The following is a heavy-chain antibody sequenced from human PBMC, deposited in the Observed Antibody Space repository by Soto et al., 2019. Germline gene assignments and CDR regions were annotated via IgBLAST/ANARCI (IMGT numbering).Heavy chain of an antibody. Sequence: QVQLVQSGAEVKKPGASVKVSCKASGYTFTSYGISWVRQAPGQGLEWMGWISAYNGNTNYAQKLQGRVTMTTDTSTSTAYMELRSLRSDATAVYYCARTHYDSSGYYPKYNWFDPWGQGTLVTVSS. CDR3: ARTHYDSSGYYPKYNWFDP. CDR1: GYTFTSYG. J-gene: IGHJ5*02. CDR2: ISAYNGNT. D-gene: IGHD3-22*01. V-gene: IGHV1-18*01.